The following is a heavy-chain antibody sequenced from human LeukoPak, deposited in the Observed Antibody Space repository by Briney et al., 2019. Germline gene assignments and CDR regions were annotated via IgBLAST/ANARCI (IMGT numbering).Heavy chain of an antibody. V-gene: IGHV3-7*01. CDR3: ARGSPRTRYYYYYYMDV. CDR1: GFTFSSYW. Sequence: GGSLRLSCAASGFTFSSYWMSWVRQAPGKGLEWVANIKQDGSEKYYVDSVKGRFTISRDNPKNSLYLQMNSLRAEDTAVYYCARGSPRTRYYYYYYMDVWGKGTTVTVSS. CDR2: IKQDGSEK. J-gene: IGHJ6*03.